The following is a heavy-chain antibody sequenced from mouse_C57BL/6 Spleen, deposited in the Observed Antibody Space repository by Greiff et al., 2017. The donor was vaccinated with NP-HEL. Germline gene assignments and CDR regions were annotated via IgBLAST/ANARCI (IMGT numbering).Heavy chain of an antibody. V-gene: IGHV1-55*01. CDR1: GYTFTSYW. CDR2: IYPGSGST. J-gene: IGHJ3*01. CDR3: AREREIYYGKSPLAY. D-gene: IGHD2-1*01. Sequence: QVQLQQPGAELVKPGASVKMSCKASGYTFTSYWITWVKQRPGQGLEWIGDIYPGSGSTNYNEKFKSKATLTVDKSSSTAYMQLRRLTSEDSAVYYCAREREIYYGKSPLAYWGQGTLVTVSA.